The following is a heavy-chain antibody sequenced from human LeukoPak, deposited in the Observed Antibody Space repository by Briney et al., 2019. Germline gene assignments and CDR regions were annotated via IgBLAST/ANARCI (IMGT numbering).Heavy chain of an antibody. D-gene: IGHD2-2*01. CDR2: ISGSGGST. CDR3: AKGYCSSTSCYHQIFDY. J-gene: IGHJ4*02. V-gene: IGHV3-23*01. CDR1: GFTFSSYA. Sequence: PGGSLRLSCAASGFTFSSYAMSWVRQAPGKGLEWVSAISGSGGSTYYADSVKGRFTISRDNSKNTLYLQMNSLRAEDTAVYYCAKGYCSSTSCYHQIFDYWGQGTLVTVSS.